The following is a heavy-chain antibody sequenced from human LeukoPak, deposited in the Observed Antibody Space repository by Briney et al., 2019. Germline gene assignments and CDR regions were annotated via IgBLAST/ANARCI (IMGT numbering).Heavy chain of an antibody. CDR2: ISTRSTYI. D-gene: IGHD6-6*01. CDR3: AGCSYPRQIDY. Sequence: GGSLRLSCAASGFTVSSYEMNWVRQAPGKGLEWVSSISTRSTYIYYADSLKGRFTISRDNAKNSLYLQMNSLRAEDTAVYYCAGCSYPRQIDYWGQGTLVTVSS. V-gene: IGHV3-21*01. J-gene: IGHJ4*02. CDR1: GFTVSSYE.